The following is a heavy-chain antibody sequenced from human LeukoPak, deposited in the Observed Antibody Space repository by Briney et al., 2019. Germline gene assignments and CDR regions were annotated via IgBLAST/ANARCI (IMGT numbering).Heavy chain of an antibody. J-gene: IGHJ3*02. CDR1: GYTFTGYY. V-gene: IGHV1-2*04. CDR2: INPNSGGT. Sequence: ASVKVSCKASGYTFTGYYMHWVRQAPGQGLEWMGWINPNSGGTNYAQKFQGWVTMTRDTSISTAYMELSRLRSDDTAVYYCARQSSMTPPYSSSREDAFDIWGQGTMVTVSS. CDR3: ARQSSMTPPYSSSREDAFDI. D-gene: IGHD6-13*01.